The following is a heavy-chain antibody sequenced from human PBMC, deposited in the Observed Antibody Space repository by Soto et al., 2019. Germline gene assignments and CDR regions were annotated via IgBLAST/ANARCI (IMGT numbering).Heavy chain of an antibody. CDR1: GYTFSSYT. Sequence: GASVKVSCKASGYTFSSYTISWVRQAPGQGLEWMGRIIPILGIANYAQKFQGRVTITADKSTSTAYTELSSLRSEDTAVYYCARVRLPTVTIFGVADHDAFDIWGQGTMVTVS. V-gene: IGHV1-69*02. CDR3: ARVRLPTVTIFGVADHDAFDI. D-gene: IGHD3-3*01. CDR2: IIPILGIA. J-gene: IGHJ3*02.